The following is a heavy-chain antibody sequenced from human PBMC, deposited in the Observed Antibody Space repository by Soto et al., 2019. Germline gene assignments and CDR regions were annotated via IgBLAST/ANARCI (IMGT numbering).Heavy chain of an antibody. V-gene: IGHV4-59*01. CDR1: CDSISTFY. CDR3: ARGRTVRNYADDSSDYFYFFDY. CDR2: VYYTGST. J-gene: IGHJ4*02. D-gene: IGHD3-22*01. Sequence: PSETLSLTCTVSCDSISTFYWGWMRQSPGKELEWIGYVYYTGSTNYNPSPKSRVTISVDRSKNQFSLKLTSANAADTAVYYCARGRTVRNYADDSSDYFYFFDYWGQGTQVTVSS.